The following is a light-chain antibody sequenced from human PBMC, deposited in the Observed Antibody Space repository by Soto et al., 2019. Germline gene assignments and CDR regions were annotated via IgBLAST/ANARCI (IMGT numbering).Light chain of an antibody. V-gene: IGLV2-14*01. CDR3: SSYTSSSTCSA. J-gene: IGLJ1*01. Sequence: APLTQPAPFSGTPENGTTSPCPGTASKVGGNNYVSWYQQHPGKAPKLMIYDVSNRPSGVPNRFSGSKSGNTASLTISGLQAEDEADYYCSSYTSSSTCSAFGPGTNV. CDR1: ASKVGGNNY. CDR2: DVS.